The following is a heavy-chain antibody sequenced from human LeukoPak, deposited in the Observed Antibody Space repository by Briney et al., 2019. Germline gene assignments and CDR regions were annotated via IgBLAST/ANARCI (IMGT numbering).Heavy chain of an antibody. CDR3: ARDSFYYYGMDV. V-gene: IGHV3-11*01. CDR2: ISGSGATK. J-gene: IGHJ6*02. CDR1: GFTFSDYY. Sequence: PGGSLRLSCAASGFTFSDYYMTWIRQAPGKGLEWVSYISGSGATKYYADSVKGRFTISRDNAKNSLYLQMNSLRAEDTAVYYCARDSFYYYGMDVWGQGTTVTVSS.